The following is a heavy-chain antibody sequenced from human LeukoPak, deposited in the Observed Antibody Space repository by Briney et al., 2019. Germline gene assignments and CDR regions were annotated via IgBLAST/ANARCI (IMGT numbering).Heavy chain of an antibody. Sequence: SVKVSCKASGGTFSSYAISWVRQAPGQGLEWIGGIIPIFGTANYAQKFQGRVTITTDESTSTAYMELSSLRSEDTAVYYCARGRVTMIVVVITIDAFDIWGQGTMVTVSS. V-gene: IGHV1-69*05. CDR2: IIPIFGTA. CDR3: ARGRVTMIVVVITIDAFDI. D-gene: IGHD3-22*01. J-gene: IGHJ3*02. CDR1: GGTFSSYA.